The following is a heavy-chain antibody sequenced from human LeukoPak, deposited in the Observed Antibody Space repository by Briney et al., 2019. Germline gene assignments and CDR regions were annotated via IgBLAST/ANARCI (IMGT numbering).Heavy chain of an antibody. CDR1: GFTFSSYA. CDR2: ISGSGGST. J-gene: IGHJ5*02. D-gene: IGHD6-13*01. V-gene: IGHV3-23*01. Sequence: GGSLRLSCAASGFTFSSYAVSWVRQAPGKGLEWVSAISGSGGSTYYADSVKGRFTISRDNSKNTLYLQMNSLRAEDTAVYYCAKGKEHSSSWAHWFDPWGQGTLVTVSS. CDR3: AKGKEHSSSWAHWFDP.